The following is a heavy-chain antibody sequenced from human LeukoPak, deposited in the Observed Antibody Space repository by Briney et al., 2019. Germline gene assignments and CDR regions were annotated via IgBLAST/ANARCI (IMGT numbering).Heavy chain of an antibody. V-gene: IGHV4-4*02. Sequence: SETLSLTCGVSGGSITNTNYWTWVRQPPGKGLEWIGEVNLQGNTNYNPSLMGRAAISVDTSENHISLQLTSVTAADTAVYYCAREGGPYRPLDYSGQGTLVTVSS. CDR2: VNLQGNT. J-gene: IGHJ4*02. CDR1: GGSITNTNY. CDR3: AREGGPYRPLDY.